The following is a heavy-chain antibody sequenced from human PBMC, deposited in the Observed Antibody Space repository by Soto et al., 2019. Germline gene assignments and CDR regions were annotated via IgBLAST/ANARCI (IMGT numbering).Heavy chain of an antibody. V-gene: IGHV1-18*01. J-gene: IGHJ3*02. CDR2: IRAYNGDT. Sequence: ASVKVSCKTSGYTFSAYDIYWVRQAPGQGLEWMGWIRAYNGDTNYAQKFQTRVTMTTDKSTDTAYMDLRSLTSEDTALYYCAKDMEIAVAGTAFDIWGQGTMVTVSS. D-gene: IGHD6-19*01. CDR1: GYTFSAYD. CDR3: AKDMEIAVAGTAFDI.